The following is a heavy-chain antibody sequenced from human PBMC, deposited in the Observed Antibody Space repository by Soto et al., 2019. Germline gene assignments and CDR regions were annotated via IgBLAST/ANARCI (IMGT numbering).Heavy chain of an antibody. CDR3: AKEIEYSNPGDYYCYGMDV. CDR2: ISYDGSNK. CDR1: GFTFSSYG. D-gene: IGHD6-6*01. Sequence: GGSLRLSCAASGFTFSSYGMHWVRQAPGKGLEWVAVISYDGSNKYYADSVKGRFTISRDNSKNTLYLQMNSLRAEDTAVYYCAKEIEYSNPGDYYCYGMDVWGRGTTDTVSS. J-gene: IGHJ6*02. V-gene: IGHV3-30*18.